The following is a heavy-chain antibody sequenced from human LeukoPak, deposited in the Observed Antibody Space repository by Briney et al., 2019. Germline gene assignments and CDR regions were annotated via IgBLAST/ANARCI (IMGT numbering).Heavy chain of an antibody. CDR2: ISSSSSYI. CDR1: GFTFSSYS. J-gene: IGHJ3*02. Sequence: GGSLRLSCAASGFTFSSYSMNWVRQAPGKGLEWVSSISSSSSYIYYADSVKGRFTLSRDNAKNSLYLQMNSLRVEDTAVYYCARSDTAAGGAFDIWGQGTMVTVSS. CDR3: ARSDTAAGGAFDI. D-gene: IGHD3-16*01. V-gene: IGHV3-21*01.